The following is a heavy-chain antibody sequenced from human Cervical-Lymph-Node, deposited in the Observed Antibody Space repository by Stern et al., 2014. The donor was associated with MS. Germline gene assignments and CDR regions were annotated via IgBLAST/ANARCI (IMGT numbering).Heavy chain of an antibody. D-gene: IGHD3-10*01. V-gene: IGHV4-31*03. J-gene: IGHJ5*02. CDR1: GGSISSGGFY. CDR2: IYHSGST. CDR3: ARGFTFYYAAWFDP. Sequence: QVQLQESGPGLVKPSQTLSLTCTVSGGSISSGGFYWSWIRHHPGKGLEWIGYIYHSGSTSYNPSLKSRATLSVDTSKNQFSLNLSSMTAADTAVYFCARGFTFYYAAWFDPWGQGTLVTVSS.